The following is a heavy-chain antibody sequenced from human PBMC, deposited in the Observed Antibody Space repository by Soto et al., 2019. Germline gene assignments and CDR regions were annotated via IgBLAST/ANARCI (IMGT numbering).Heavy chain of an antibody. V-gene: IGHV3-33*01. Sequence: QAQLVESGGGVVQPGRSLRLSCAASGFTFSSHGMHWVRQAPGKGLEWVAVIWSDGSNEYYADSVKGRFTISRDNSKNTLYLQMSSLRVEDTAGYYCATDYSSTGYGLVYWGQGALVTVSS. CDR2: IWSDGSNE. D-gene: IGHD6-19*01. CDR3: ATDYSSTGYGLVY. J-gene: IGHJ4*02. CDR1: GFTFSSHG.